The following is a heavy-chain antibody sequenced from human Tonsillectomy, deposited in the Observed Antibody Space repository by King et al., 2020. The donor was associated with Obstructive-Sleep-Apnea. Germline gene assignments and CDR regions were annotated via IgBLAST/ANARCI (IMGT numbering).Heavy chain of an antibody. CDR1: GFTFSSYG. Sequence: VQLVQSGGGVVQPGRSLRLSCAASGFTFSSYGMHWVRQAPGKGLEWVAVIWYDGSNKYYADSVKGRFTISRGNSKNTLYLQMNSLRAEDTAVYYCARDRLGATAYYFDYWGQGTLVTVSS. J-gene: IGHJ4*02. CDR2: IWYDGSNK. CDR3: ARDRLGATAYYFDY. D-gene: IGHD1-26*01. V-gene: IGHV3-33*01.